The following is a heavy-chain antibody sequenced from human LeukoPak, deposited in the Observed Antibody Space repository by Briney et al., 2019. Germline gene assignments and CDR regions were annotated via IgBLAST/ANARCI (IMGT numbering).Heavy chain of an antibody. D-gene: IGHD4-23*01. CDR2: IGTAGDT. Sequence: GGSLRLSSAASGFTFSSYDMHWVRQATGKGLEWVSAIGTAGDTYYPDSVKGRFTISRENAKNSLYLQMNSLRDGDTAVYYCARALPDYGGNSRYYYGMDVWGQGTTVTVSS. J-gene: IGHJ6*02. CDR3: ARALPDYGGNSRYYYGMDV. CDR1: GFTFSSYD. V-gene: IGHV3-13*01.